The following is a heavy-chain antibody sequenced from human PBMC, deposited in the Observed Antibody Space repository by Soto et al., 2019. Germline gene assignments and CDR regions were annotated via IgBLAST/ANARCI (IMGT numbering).Heavy chain of an antibody. CDR2: IRSKAYGGTT. Sequence: GGSLRLSCTASGFTLGDYAMSWFRQAPGKGLEWVGFIRSKAYGGTTEYAASVKGRFTISRDDSKSIAYLQMNSLKTDDTAVYYCTRHYYYDSSGSLYWGQGTLVTVSS. J-gene: IGHJ4*02. CDR3: TRHYYYDSSGSLY. CDR1: GFTLGDYA. V-gene: IGHV3-49*03. D-gene: IGHD3-22*01.